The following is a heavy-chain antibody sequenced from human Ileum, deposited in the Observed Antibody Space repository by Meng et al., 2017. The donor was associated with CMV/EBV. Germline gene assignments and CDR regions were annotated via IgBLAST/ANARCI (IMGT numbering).Heavy chain of an antibody. CDR2: INPSGGST. CDR3: ASDYTTLNWFDP. CDR1: GYTFTSYY. Sequence: ASVKVSCKASGYTFTSYYMYWVRQAPGQGLEWMGIINPSGGSTRYAQKFQGRVTMTRDTSTNTVYMELSSLRSEDTAVYYCASDYTTLNWFDPWGQGTLVTVSS. J-gene: IGHJ5*02. V-gene: IGHV1-46*01. D-gene: IGHD1-14*01.